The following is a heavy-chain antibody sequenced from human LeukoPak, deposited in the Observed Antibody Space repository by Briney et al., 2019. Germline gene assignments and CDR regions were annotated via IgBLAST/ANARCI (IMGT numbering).Heavy chain of an antibody. D-gene: IGHD2-15*01. J-gene: IGHJ4*02. V-gene: IGHV3-23*01. Sequence: GGSLRLSCAASGFTFSTYAKSWLPQAPGRGLEWVSLITGSGGSTYYADSVKGRFTISRDNSKNTLDLQMKSLRAEDTAVYYCAKVIGKAATDYWGQGTLVTVSS. CDR3: AKVIGKAATDY. CDR1: GFTFSTYA. CDR2: ITGSGGST.